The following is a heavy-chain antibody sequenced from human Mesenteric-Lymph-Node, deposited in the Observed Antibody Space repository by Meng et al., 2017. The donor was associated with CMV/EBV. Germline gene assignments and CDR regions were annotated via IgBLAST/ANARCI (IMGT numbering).Heavy chain of an antibody. D-gene: IGHD2-2*01. CDR1: GFTFSNYS. CDR2: ISSRSSFI. CDR3: ARVSRYCISTSCYDWYFDL. Sequence: GGSLRLSCAASGFTFSNYSMNWVRQAPGKGLEWVSSISSRSSFIYYADSVKGRFTISRDNAKNSLYLQMNSLRAEDTAVYYCARVSRYCISTSCYDWYFDLWGRGTLVTVSS. V-gene: IGHV3-21*01. J-gene: IGHJ2*01.